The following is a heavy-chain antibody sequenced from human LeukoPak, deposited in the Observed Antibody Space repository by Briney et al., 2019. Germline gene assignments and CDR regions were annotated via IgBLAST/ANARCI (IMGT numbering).Heavy chain of an antibody. V-gene: IGHV3-66*02. J-gene: IGHJ4*02. D-gene: IGHD6-13*01. CDR3: TRAPGSTWYSAY. Sequence: GGSLRLSWAASGFTVSSNYMNWVRQAPGKGLEWVSIIYSGGYTYYADSVKGRFTISRDNSKNTLYLQLHSLSPEDTAVYYCTRAPGSTWYSAYWGQGTLVTVS. CDR2: IYSGGYT. CDR1: GFTVSSNY.